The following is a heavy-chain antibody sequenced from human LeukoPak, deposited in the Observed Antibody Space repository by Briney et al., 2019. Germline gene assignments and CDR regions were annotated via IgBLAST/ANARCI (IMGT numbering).Heavy chain of an antibody. Sequence: GGSLRLSCAASGFTFSSYAMSWVRQAPGKGLEWVSAISGSGGSTYCADSVKGRFTISRDNSKNTLYLQMNSLRAEDTAVYYCAKLKDYYGSGSYYNPWGQGTLVTVSS. CDR1: GFTFSSYA. V-gene: IGHV3-23*01. CDR2: ISGSGGST. CDR3: AKLKDYYGSGSYYNP. J-gene: IGHJ5*02. D-gene: IGHD3-10*01.